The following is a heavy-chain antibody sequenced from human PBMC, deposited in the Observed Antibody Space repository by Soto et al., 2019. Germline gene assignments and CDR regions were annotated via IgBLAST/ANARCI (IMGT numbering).Heavy chain of an antibody. V-gene: IGHV3-21*01. J-gene: IGHJ4*02. CDR3: ARVSGSSRMYYFDY. Sequence: EVQLVESGGGLVKPGGSLRLSCAASGFTFSSYSMNWVRQAPGKGLEWVSAISSSSSYIYYADSVKGRCTISRDNAKNSLYLQMNSLRAEDTAVYSCARVSGSSRMYYFDYWGQGTLVTVSS. CDR1: GFTFSSYS. CDR2: ISSSSSYI. D-gene: IGHD6-19*01.